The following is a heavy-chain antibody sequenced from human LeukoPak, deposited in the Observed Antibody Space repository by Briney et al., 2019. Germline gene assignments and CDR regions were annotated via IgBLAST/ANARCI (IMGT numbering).Heavy chain of an antibody. V-gene: IGHV3-7*01. J-gene: IGHJ5*02. CDR2: IKQDGSEK. CDR1: GFTFSSYW. D-gene: IGHD2-2*01. Sequence: PGGPLTLSCAASGFTFSSYWMSWVRQAPGKGLEWVANIKQDGSEKYYVGSVKGRFTISRDNAKNSLYLQMNSLSAEDTAVYYCARDGDLGYCSSTSCSPGDWFDPWGQGTLVTVSS. CDR3: ARDGDLGYCSSTSCSPGDWFDP.